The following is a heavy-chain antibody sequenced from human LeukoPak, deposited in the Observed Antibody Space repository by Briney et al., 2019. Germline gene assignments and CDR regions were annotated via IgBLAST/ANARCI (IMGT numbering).Heavy chain of an antibody. CDR3: ASIVGATWDYYYYMDV. J-gene: IGHJ6*03. CDR1: GYTFTGYY. CDR2: INPNSGGT. V-gene: IGHV1-2*02. Sequence: ASVKVSCKASGYTFTGYYMHWVRQAPGQGLEWVGWINPNSGGTNYAQKFQGRVTMTRDTSISTAYMELSRLRSDDTAVYYCASIVGATWDYYYYMDVWGKGTAVTVSS. D-gene: IGHD1-26*01.